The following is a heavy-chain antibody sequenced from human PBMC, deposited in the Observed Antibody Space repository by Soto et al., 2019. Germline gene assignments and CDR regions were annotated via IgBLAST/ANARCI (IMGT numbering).Heavy chain of an antibody. Sequence: EVQLLESGGGLVQPGGSLRLSCAASGFTFSSYAMSWVRQAPGKGLEWVSAISGSGGSTYYADSVKGRFTISRDNSKNTLYLQMNSLRAEDTAVYYCPKYHHSLHYYYYYMDVWGKGTTVTVSS. CDR2: ISGSGGST. V-gene: IGHV3-23*01. CDR1: GFTFSSYA. CDR3: PKYHHSLHYYYYYMDV. D-gene: IGHD5-18*01. J-gene: IGHJ6*03.